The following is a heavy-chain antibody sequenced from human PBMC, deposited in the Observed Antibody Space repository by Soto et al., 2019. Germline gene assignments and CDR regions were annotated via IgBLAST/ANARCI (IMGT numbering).Heavy chain of an antibody. CDR1: GFTFSSYW. V-gene: IGHV3-74*01. CDR3: TKDPLRIEGFDI. Sequence: PGGSLRLSCVASGFTFSSYWMHWVRQAPGKGPLWVSRIKSDGSGTYYADSVQGRLTISRDNAKNTLYLQMNSLRAEDTAVYYCTKDPLRIEGFDIWGQGTTVTVSS. CDR2: IKSDGSGT. D-gene: IGHD3-16*01. J-gene: IGHJ3*02.